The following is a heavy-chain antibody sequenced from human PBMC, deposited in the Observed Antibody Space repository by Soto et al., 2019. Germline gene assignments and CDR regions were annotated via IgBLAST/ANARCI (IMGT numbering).Heavy chain of an antibody. Sequence: EVQLLESGGGLVQPGGSLRLSCAASGFTFSSYAMNWVRQAPGKGLEWVSTISGSGGSTYYADSVKGRFTISRDNSKNTLYLQMGGLRAEDTAVYYCAKANHYESSGYYHFDCWGQGTLVTVSS. CDR2: ISGSGGST. CDR1: GFTFSSYA. D-gene: IGHD3-22*01. CDR3: AKANHYESSGYYHFDC. V-gene: IGHV3-23*01. J-gene: IGHJ4*02.